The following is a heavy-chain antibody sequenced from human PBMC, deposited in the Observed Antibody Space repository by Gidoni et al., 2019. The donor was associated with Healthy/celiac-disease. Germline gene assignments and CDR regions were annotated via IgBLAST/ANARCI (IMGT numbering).Heavy chain of an antibody. Sequence: QVQLVESGGGVVQPGRSRRLSCAASGFTFSSYGMHWVRQAPGKGLEWVAVIWYDGSNKYYADSVKGRFTISRDNSKNTLYLQMNSLRAEDTAVYYCARASSSLPDYWGQGTLVTVSS. CDR1: GFTFSSYG. CDR2: IWYDGSNK. J-gene: IGHJ4*02. CDR3: ARASSSLPDY. D-gene: IGHD6-6*01. V-gene: IGHV3-33*01.